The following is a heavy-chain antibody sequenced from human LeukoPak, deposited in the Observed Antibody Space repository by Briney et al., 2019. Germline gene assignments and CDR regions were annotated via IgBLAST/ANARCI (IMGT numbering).Heavy chain of an antibody. CDR1: GGSISSYY. CDR3: AREEQLDYFDY. D-gene: IGHD6-6*01. J-gene: IGHJ4*02. V-gene: IGHV4-59*01. Sequence: SETLSLTCTVSGGSISSYYWSWIRQPPGKGLEWIGYIYYSGSTNYNPSLKSRATISVDTSKNQFSLKLSSVTAADTAVYYCAREEQLDYFDYWGQGTLVTVSS. CDR2: IYYSGST.